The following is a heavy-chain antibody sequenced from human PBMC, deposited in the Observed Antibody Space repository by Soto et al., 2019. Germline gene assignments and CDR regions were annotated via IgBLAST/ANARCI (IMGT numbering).Heavy chain of an antibody. CDR1: GFTVSSNY. Sequence: EVQLVESGGGLIQPGGSLRLSCAASGFTVSSNYMSWVRQAPGKGLEWVSVIYSGGSTYYADSVKGRFTISRDNSKNTLYLQMNSLRGEDTAVYYCARDRVESGYPEYFQHWGQGTLVTVSS. V-gene: IGHV3-53*01. D-gene: IGHD3-22*01. CDR3: ARDRVESGYPEYFQH. CDR2: IYSGGST. J-gene: IGHJ1*01.